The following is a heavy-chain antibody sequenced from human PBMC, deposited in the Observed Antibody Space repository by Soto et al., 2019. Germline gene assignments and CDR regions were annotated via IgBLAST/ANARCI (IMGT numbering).Heavy chain of an antibody. CDR1: GGTFSSYP. D-gene: IGHD6-19*01. J-gene: IGHJ4*02. CDR2: IIPIFGTA. V-gene: IGHV1-69*01. Sequence: QVQLVQSGAEVKKPGSSVKVSCKASGGTFSSYPISGVGQAPGQGLEWRGGIIPIFGTANYAQKFQGRVTITADESTSTDYMELSSLRSEDTAVYYCARDREGEIAVAGLFDYWGQGTLVTVSS. CDR3: ARDREGEIAVAGLFDY.